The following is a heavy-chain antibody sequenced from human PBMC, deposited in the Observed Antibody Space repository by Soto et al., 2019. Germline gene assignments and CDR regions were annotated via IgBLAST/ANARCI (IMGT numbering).Heavy chain of an antibody. Sequence: GASVKVSCKASGYTFTNFAMQWVRQAPGQRLEWMGWINAGNGHTKYSQMYQGRVTITRDTSASTVYMDLSSLTSEDTAVYYCARGIWTMTRGAYYLDLWGKGTLVTVPS. V-gene: IGHV1-3*01. CDR3: ARGIWTMTRGAYYLDL. CDR2: INAGNGHT. J-gene: IGHJ4*02. CDR1: GYTFTNFA. D-gene: IGHD3-10*01.